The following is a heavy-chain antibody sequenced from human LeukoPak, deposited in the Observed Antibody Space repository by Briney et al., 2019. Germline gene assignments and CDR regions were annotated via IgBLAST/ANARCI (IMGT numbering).Heavy chain of an antibody. D-gene: IGHD2-15*01. Sequence: PGGSLRLSCAASGFTSSSYSMNWVRQAPGKGLEWVSVIYSGGSTYYADSVKGRFTISRDNSKNTLYLQMNSLRAEDTAVYYCASGSGGYYYYYGMDVWGQGTTVTVSS. CDR3: ASGSGGYYYYYGMDV. CDR1: GFTSSSYS. V-gene: IGHV3-53*01. CDR2: IYSGGST. J-gene: IGHJ6*02.